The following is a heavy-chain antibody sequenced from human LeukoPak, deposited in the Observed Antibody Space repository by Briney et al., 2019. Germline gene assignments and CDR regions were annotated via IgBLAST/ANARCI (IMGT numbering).Heavy chain of an antibody. CDR3: ARDGRASYYCYYMDV. Sequence: SETLSLTCTISGGSISSSNYHWGWIRQPPGKGLEWIGSIYYSGTTYYNPSLKSRVTISVDTSKNQFFLKLTSVTAADTAVYYCARDGRASYYCYYMDVWGEGTTVTVSS. J-gene: IGHJ6*03. CDR1: GGSISSSNYH. CDR2: IYYSGTT. V-gene: IGHV4-39*07.